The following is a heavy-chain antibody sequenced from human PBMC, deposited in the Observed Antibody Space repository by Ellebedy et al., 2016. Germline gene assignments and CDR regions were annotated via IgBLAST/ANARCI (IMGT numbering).Heavy chain of an antibody. J-gene: IGHJ6*02. Sequence: SETLSLXCTVSGGSISSSSYYWGWIRQPPGKGLEWIGSIYYSGSTYYNPSLKSRVTISVDTSKNQFSLKLSSVTAADTAVYYCARDGYSSGSALYGMDVWGQGTTVTVSS. CDR2: IYYSGST. D-gene: IGHD6-19*01. CDR1: GGSISSSSYY. V-gene: IGHV4-39*07. CDR3: ARDGYSSGSALYGMDV.